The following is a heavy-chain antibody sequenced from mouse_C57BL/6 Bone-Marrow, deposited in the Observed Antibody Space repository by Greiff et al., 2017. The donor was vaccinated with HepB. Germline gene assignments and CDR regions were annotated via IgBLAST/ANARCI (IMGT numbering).Heavy chain of an antibody. Sequence: VQLQQSGAELVRPGASVKLSCTASGFNIKDDYMHWVKQRPEQGLEWIGWIDPENGDTESASQFQGKATITAYTSSNTAYLHLSSLASEDTAVYYCTTYTAWLAYWGQGTLVTVSA. CDR2: IDPENGDT. V-gene: IGHV14-4*01. CDR3: TTYTAWLAY. J-gene: IGHJ3*01. CDR1: GFNIKDDY.